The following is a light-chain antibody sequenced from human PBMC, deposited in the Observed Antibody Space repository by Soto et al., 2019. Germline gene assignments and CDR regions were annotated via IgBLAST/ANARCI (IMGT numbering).Light chain of an antibody. CDR2: GTS. V-gene: IGKV3-20*01. CDR3: QRYGSSPLIT. Sequence: ETVLTQSPGTLSLSPGERATLPCRASQSVSSSSLAWYQQRPVQAPRLLIYGTSSRATGIPDRFSGSGSGTDFTLTISRLEPEDFAVYFCQRYGSSPLITFGQGTRLEIK. J-gene: IGKJ5*01. CDR1: QSVSSSS.